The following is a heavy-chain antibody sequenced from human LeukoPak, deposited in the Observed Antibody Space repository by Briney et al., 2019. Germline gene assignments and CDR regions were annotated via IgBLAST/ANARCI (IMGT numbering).Heavy chain of an antibody. CDR3: AKVQARSSSYFDY. D-gene: IGHD6-19*01. CDR2: ISGSGGST. V-gene: IGHV3-23*01. Sequence: GGSLRLSCAASGFTFSSYAMSWVRQAPGKGLEWVSAISGSGGSTYYADSVKGRVTISRDNSKNTLYLQMNSLRAEDTAVYYCAKVQARSSSYFDYWGQGTLVTVSS. CDR1: GFTFSSYA. J-gene: IGHJ4*02.